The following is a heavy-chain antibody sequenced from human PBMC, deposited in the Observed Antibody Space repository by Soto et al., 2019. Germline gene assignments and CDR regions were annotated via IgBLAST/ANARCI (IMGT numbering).Heavy chain of an antibody. D-gene: IGHD3-10*01. CDR3: AKRRQLGDYYYYGMDV. CDR1: GFTFSSYG. J-gene: IGHJ6*02. CDR2: ISDDGSNQ. V-gene: IGHV3-30*18. Sequence: QVHLVESGGGVVQPGKSLRLSCAASGFTFSSYGMHWVRQAPGMRLEWVAIISDDGSNQYYADSVKGRFTISRHNSKNTLYLQMNSLRAEDTAVYYCAKRRQLGDYYYYGMDVWGQGTTVTVSS.